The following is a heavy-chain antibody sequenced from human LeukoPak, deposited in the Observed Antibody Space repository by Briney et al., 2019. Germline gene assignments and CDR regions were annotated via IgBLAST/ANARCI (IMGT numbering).Heavy chain of an antibody. D-gene: IGHD6-19*01. Sequence: GGSLRLSCTTSGFTFGDYAMSWFRQAPGKGLEWVGFIRSKAYGGTTEYAASVKGRFTISRDDSKSIAYLQMNSLKTEDTAVYYCTRDPSGSSGWYGGSDAFDIWGQGTMVTVSS. J-gene: IGHJ3*02. V-gene: IGHV3-49*03. CDR1: GFTFGDYA. CDR3: TRDPSGSSGWYGGSDAFDI. CDR2: IRSKAYGGTT.